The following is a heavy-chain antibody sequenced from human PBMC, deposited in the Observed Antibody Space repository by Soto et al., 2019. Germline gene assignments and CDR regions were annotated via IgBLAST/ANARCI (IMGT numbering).Heavy chain of an antibody. CDR3: TRDRERVGQYPNYYYYYYMDV. J-gene: IGHJ6*03. Sequence: GGSLRLSCSASGFTVSSNYMSWVRQAPGKGLEWVSVIYSGGSTYYADSVKGRFTISRDNSKNTLYLQMNSLRAEDTAVYYCTRDRERVGQYPNYYYYYYMDVGGKGTTVTVSS. V-gene: IGHV3-66*01. D-gene: IGHD1-26*01. CDR2: IYSGGST. CDR1: GFTVSSNY.